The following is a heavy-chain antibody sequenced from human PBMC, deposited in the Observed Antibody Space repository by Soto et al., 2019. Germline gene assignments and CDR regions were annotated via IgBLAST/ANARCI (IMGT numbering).Heavy chain of an antibody. Sequence: GSLRLSCAASGFTFSSYAMHWVRQAPGKGLEWVAVISYDGSNKYYADSVKGRFTISRDNSKNTLYLQMNSLRAEDTAVYYCAAAHDFWSGITPQGVYYCMDVWGQGTTVTVSS. J-gene: IGHJ6*02. D-gene: IGHD3-3*01. CDR3: AAAHDFWSGITPQGVYYCMDV. CDR2: ISYDGSNK. CDR1: GFTFSSYA. V-gene: IGHV3-30-3*01.